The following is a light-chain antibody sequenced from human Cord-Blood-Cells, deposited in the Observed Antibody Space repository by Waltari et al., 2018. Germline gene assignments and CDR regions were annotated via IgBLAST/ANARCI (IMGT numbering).Light chain of an antibody. CDR1: SSDVGGYNY. CDR3: SSYTSSSTL. CDR2: DVS. V-gene: IGLV2-14*01. J-gene: IGLJ3*02. Sequence: QSALTQPASVSGSPGQSITIPCTGTSSDVGGYNYVSWYQQHPGKAPKLVIYDVSNRPSGVSIRFSGSKSGNTASLTISGLQAEDEADYYCSSYTSSSTLFGGGTKLTVL.